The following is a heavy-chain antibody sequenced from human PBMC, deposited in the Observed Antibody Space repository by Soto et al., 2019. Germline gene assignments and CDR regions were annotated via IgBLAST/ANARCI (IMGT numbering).Heavy chain of an antibody. Sequence: ASAKASSEASVGGFISNTICWVRQAPQQRLEWMGRIIPILGRANYAQKFQGRVTITADKSTSTAYMELSSLRSEDTAVYYCARYPHQLLHHDAFDIWGQGTMVTVSS. D-gene: IGHD2-2*01. J-gene: IGHJ3*02. CDR3: ARYPHQLLHHDAFDI. CDR1: VGGFISNT. CDR2: IIPILGRA. V-gene: IGHV1-69*02.